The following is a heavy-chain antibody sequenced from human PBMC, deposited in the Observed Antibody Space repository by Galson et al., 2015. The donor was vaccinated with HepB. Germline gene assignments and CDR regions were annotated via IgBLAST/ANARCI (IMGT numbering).Heavy chain of an antibody. CDR3: ARVNIVVPPRRLGGMDV. V-gene: IGHV1-2*02. CDR1: GYTFTGYY. Sequence: SVKVSCKASGYTFTGYYMHWVRQAPGQGLEWMGWINPNSGGTNYAQKFQGRVTMTRDTSISTAYMELSRLRSDDTAVYYCARVNIVVPPRRLGGMDVWGQGTTVTVSS. D-gene: IGHD2-21*01. J-gene: IGHJ6*02. CDR2: INPNSGGT.